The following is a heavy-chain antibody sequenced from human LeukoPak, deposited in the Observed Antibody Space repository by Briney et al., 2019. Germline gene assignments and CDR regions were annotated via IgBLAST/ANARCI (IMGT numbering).Heavy chain of an antibody. V-gene: IGHV1-69*04. CDR1: GGTFSSYG. J-gene: IGHJ3*02. CDR2: IIPILAIP. CDR3: ASESGDYNAFDI. D-gene: IGHD4-17*01. Sequence: SVKVSCKASGGTFSSYGINWMRQAPGQGLEWMGRIIPILAIPNYAQRFQGRVTITADKSTGTAYMELRSLRSEDTALYYCASESGDYNAFDIWGHGTMVTVSS.